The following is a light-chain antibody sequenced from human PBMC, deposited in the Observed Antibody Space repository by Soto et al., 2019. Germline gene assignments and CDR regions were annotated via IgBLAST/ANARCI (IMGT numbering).Light chain of an antibody. J-gene: IGKJ2*01. CDR1: QSVTSRY. CDR3: QLYGSSPMYT. Sequence: EIVLTQSPGTLSLSPGERATLSCRASQSVTSRYLAWYQQKPGQAPRLLIYGASSRATGIPDRFSGSGSGTDFTLSISRLEPEDFAVYFCQLYGSSPMYTFGQGTKLEIK. CDR2: GAS. V-gene: IGKV3-20*01.